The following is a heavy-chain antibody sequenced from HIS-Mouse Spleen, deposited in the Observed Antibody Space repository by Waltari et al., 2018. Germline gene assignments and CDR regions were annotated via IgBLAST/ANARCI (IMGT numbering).Heavy chain of an antibody. V-gene: IGHV4-39*07. Sequence: QLQLQESGPGLVKPSETRSLTCTVSGRSISSSSYYWGWIRQPPGKGLAWIGSIYYSGSTYYTPSLKSRVTISVDTSKNQFSLKLSSVTAADTAVYYCAREIPYSSSWYDWYFDLWGRGTLVTVSS. CDR2: IYYSGST. CDR3: AREIPYSSSWYDWYFDL. J-gene: IGHJ2*01. CDR1: GRSISSSSYY. D-gene: IGHD6-13*01.